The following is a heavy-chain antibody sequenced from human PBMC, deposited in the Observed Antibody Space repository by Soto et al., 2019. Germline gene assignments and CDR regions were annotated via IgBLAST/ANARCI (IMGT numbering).Heavy chain of an antibody. CDR1: GDTFTTDW. V-gene: IGHV5-51*01. Sequence: PGESLKNSCKGSGDTFTTDWIGWVRQMPGKGLEWVGVIYPGDSRTRYSPPFQGQVTISADKSISTAYLQWNSLKASDTAMYYCATRRLLSPESRPWGQGTLVTVSS. J-gene: IGHJ5*02. D-gene: IGHD3-16*02. CDR3: ATRRLLSPESRP. CDR2: IYPGDSRT.